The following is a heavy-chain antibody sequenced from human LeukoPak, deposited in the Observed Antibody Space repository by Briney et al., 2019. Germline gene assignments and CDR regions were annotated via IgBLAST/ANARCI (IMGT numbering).Heavy chain of an antibody. J-gene: IGHJ1*01. CDR2: ISAYNGNT. V-gene: IGHV1-18*01. CDR3: ASQSTGIIYFGYFQY. Sequence: GESLKISCKGSGYTFTSYGISWVRQAPGQGLEWMGWISAYNGNTSYAQKLQGRVTMTTDTSTNTAYMELRSLRSDDTAVYYCASQSTGIIYFGYFQYWGQGTLVTVSS. D-gene: IGHD3-9*01. CDR1: GYTFTSYG.